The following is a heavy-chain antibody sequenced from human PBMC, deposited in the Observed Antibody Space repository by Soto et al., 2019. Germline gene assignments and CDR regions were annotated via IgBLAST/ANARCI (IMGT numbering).Heavy chain of an antibody. CDR1: GYTFTSYY. J-gene: IGHJ5*02. V-gene: IGHV1-18*04. Sequence: ASVKVSCKASGYTFTSYYMHWVRQAPGQGLEWMGWISAYNGNTNYAQKLQGRVTMTTDTSTSTAYMELRSLRSDDTAVYYCAREYCSGGSCYSGNWFDPWGQGTLVTVSS. CDR2: ISAYNGNT. CDR3: AREYCSGGSCYSGNWFDP. D-gene: IGHD2-15*01.